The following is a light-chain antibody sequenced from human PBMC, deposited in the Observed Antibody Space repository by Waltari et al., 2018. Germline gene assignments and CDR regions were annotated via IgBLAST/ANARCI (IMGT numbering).Light chain of an antibody. J-gene: IGLJ3*02. CDR3: QSYDTSLSVV. Sequence: QSVLTQPPSVSGAPGQRVTISCTGSGSNIGAGYDVHWYQQPPRAAPKPLMYGSTIRPLGVPDRFFGSTSGTSASLVIIGLQAEDEGDYYCQSYDTSLSVVFGGGTKLTVL. V-gene: IGLV1-40*01. CDR1: GSNIGAGYD. CDR2: GST.